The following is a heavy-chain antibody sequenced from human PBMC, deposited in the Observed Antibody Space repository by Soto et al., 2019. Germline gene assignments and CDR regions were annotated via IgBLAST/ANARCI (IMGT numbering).Heavy chain of an antibody. V-gene: IGHV3-30*03. Sequence: QVQLVESGGGVVQPGKSLRLSCEASGFTFSSYGMHWVRQAPGKGLEWVAVIAYDGNKEYFADSVKGRFTISRDNSKNTLYLQMSSLRTEDTAVYYCARGGTVAMPGTGYNPWGQGTLVTVSS. CDR3: ARGGTVAMPGTGYNP. D-gene: IGHD2-2*01. CDR1: GFTFSSYG. J-gene: IGHJ5*02. CDR2: IAYDGNKE.